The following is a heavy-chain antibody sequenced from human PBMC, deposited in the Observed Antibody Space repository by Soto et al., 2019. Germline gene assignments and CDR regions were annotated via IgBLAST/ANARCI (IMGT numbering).Heavy chain of an antibody. Sequence: QVQLVQSGAEVKKPGSSVKVSCKASGGTFSSYTISWVRQAPGQGLEWMGRIIPILGIANYAQKFQGRVKITADKSTSTAYIELSSLRSEDTAVYYCARDSVAGIGCYWGQGTLVTVSS. CDR2: IIPILGIA. CDR3: ARDSVAGIGCY. CDR1: GGTFSSYT. V-gene: IGHV1-69*08. D-gene: IGHD6-19*01. J-gene: IGHJ4*02.